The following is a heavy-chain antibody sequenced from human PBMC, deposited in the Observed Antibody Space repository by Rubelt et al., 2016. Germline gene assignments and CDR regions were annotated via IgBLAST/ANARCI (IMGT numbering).Heavy chain of an antibody. CDR1: GGSLSGYH. Sequence: QVQLQQWGAGLLKPSETLSLTCAVYGGSLSGYHWSWTRQPPGKGLEWIGEINHSGSTNYNPSLNSRVTISVDTSKNPFSLKLSSGTAADTAVYYCARTRSNPYYYYGMDVWGQGTTVTVSS. J-gene: IGHJ6*02. V-gene: IGHV4-34*01. CDR3: ARTRSNPYYYYGMDV. D-gene: IGHD4-11*01. CDR2: INHSGST.